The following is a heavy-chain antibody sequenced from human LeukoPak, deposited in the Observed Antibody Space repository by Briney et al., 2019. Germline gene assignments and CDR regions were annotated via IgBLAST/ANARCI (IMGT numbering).Heavy chain of an antibody. CDR2: IIPIFGTA. CDR3: AKGRASAGGYSGYDWGDWFDP. CDR1: GGTFSSYA. V-gene: IGHV1-69*06. D-gene: IGHD5-12*01. Sequence: SVKVSCKASGGTFSSYAISWVRQAPGQGLEWMGGIIPIFGTANYAQKFQGRVTITADKSTSTAYMELSSLRSEDTAVYYCAKGRASAGGYSGYDWGDWFDPWGQGTLVTVSS. J-gene: IGHJ5*02.